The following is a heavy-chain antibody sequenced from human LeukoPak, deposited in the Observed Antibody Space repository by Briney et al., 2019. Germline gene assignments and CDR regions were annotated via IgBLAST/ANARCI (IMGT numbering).Heavy chain of an antibody. CDR1: GFTFSSYA. Sequence: PGESLRLSCAASGFTFSSYAMSWVRQAPGKGLEWVSAISGSGGSTYYADSVKGRFTISRDNSKNTLYLQMNSLRAEDTALYYCAKSIPTYYYDSSGYYPFDYWGQGTLVTVSS. CDR2: ISGSGGST. D-gene: IGHD3-22*01. V-gene: IGHV3-23*01. J-gene: IGHJ4*02. CDR3: AKSIPTYYYDSSGYYPFDY.